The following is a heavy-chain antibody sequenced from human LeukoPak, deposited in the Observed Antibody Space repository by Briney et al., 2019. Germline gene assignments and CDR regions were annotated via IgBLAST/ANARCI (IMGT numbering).Heavy chain of an antibody. Sequence: SETLSLTCTVSGGSLSSYYFSWIRQSPGKGLEWIAYINYSGSASYNPSLKSPVTMSVDTSKQFSLSLSSVTAAGTARFFFVRHNYDDYVFDIWGQGTKVTVSS. D-gene: IGHD4-17*01. CDR3: VRHNYDDYVFDI. J-gene: IGHJ3*02. CDR2: INYSGSA. V-gene: IGHV4-59*08. CDR1: GGSLSSYY.